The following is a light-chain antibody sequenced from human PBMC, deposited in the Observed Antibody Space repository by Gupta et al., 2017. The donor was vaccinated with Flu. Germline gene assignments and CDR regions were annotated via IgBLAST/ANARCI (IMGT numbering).Light chain of an antibody. CDR2: AAS. Sequence: DIQMTQSPSSLSASVGGRVTITCRASQSISSYLNWYQQKPGKAPKLLIYAASSLQSGVPSRFSGSGSGTDFSLTISSLQPEDFATYYCQQSYRMLTDTFGQGTKLEI. V-gene: IGKV1-39*01. CDR3: QQSYRMLTDT. J-gene: IGKJ2*01. CDR1: QSISSY.